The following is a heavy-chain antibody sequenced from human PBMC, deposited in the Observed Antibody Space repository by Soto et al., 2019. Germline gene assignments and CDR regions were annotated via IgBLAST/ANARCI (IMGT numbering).Heavy chain of an antibody. CDR2: IYYSGST. D-gene: IGHD2-21*01. J-gene: IGHJ6*03. CDR1: GGSISSYY. V-gene: IGHV4-59*08. CDR3: ARLKKHHYYMDV. Sequence: SETLSLTCTVSGGSISSYYWSWIRQPPGKGLEWIGYIYYSGSTNYNPSLKSRVTISVDTSKNQFSLKLSSVTAADTAVYYCARLKKHHYYMDVWGKGTTVTVSS.